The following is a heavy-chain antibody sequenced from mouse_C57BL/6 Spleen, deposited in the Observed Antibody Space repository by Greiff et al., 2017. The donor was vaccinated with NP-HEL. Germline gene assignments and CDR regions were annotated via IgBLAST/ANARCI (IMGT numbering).Heavy chain of an antibody. CDR3: ARSPDSSGYAMDY. J-gene: IGHJ4*01. CDR2: IYPRSGNT. Sequence: VQLQQSGDELARPGASVKLSCKASGYTFTSYGISWVKQRTGQGLEWIGEIYPRSGNTYYNEKFKGKATLTADKSSSTAYMELRSLPSEDSAVYFCARSPDSSGYAMDYWGQGTSVTVSS. CDR1: GYTFTSYG. D-gene: IGHD3-2*02. V-gene: IGHV1-81*01.